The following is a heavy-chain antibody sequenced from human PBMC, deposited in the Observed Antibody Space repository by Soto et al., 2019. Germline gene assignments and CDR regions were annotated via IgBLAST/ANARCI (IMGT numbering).Heavy chain of an antibody. Sequence: PSETLSLTCTVSGGSISSYYWSWIRQPPGKGLEWIGYIYYSGSTNYNPSLKSRVTISVDTSKNQFSLKLSSVTAADTAVYYCARDVLVGATDYWGQGTLVPVSS. J-gene: IGHJ4*02. CDR3: ARDVLVGATDY. V-gene: IGHV4-59*01. D-gene: IGHD1-26*01. CDR1: GGSISSYY. CDR2: IYYSGST.